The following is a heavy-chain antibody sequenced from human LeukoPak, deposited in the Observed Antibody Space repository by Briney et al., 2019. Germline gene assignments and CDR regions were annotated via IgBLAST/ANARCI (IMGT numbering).Heavy chain of an antibody. J-gene: IGHJ6*02. Sequence: GGSLRLSCAASGFTFSSYGMHWVRQAPGKGLEWVAVISYDGSNKYYADSVKGRFTISRDNSKNTLYLQMNSLRAEDTAVYYCACKAVADYYDSSGYYYYYGMDVWGQGTTVTVSS. D-gene: IGHD3-22*01. CDR1: GFTFSSYG. CDR3: ACKAVADYYDSSGYYYYYGMDV. V-gene: IGHV3-30*03. CDR2: ISYDGSNK.